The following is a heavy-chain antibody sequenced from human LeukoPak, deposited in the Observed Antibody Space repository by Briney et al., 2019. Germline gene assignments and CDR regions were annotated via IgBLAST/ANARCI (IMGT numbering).Heavy chain of an antibody. J-gene: IGHJ3*02. CDR1: GFTFSSYA. D-gene: IGHD1-26*01. V-gene: IGHV3-7*03. CDR2: IKQDGSEK. Sequence: GSLRLSCAASGFTFSSYAMHWVRQAPGKGLEWVANIKQDGSEKYYVDSVKGRFTTSRDNAKNSLYLQMNSLRAEDTAVYYCAREVEAFDIWGQGTMVTVSS. CDR3: AREVEAFDI.